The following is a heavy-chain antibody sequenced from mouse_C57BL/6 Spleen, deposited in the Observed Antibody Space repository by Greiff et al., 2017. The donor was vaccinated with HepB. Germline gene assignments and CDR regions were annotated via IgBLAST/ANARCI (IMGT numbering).Heavy chain of an antibody. V-gene: IGHV1-85*01. Sequence: VQLQQSGPELVKPGASVKLSCKASGYTFTSYDINWVKQRPGQGLEWIGWIYPRDGSTKYNEKFKSKATLTVDKPSSTAYMQLSSLTSEDSAVYYCARGATTEQDYWGQGTTLTVSS. J-gene: IGHJ2*01. CDR3: ARGATTEQDY. D-gene: IGHD1-1*01. CDR2: IYPRDGST. CDR1: GYTFTSYD.